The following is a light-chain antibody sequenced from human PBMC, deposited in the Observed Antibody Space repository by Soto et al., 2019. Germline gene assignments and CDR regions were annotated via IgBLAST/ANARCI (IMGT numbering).Light chain of an antibody. CDR3: NQAVQSPPWT. CDR1: QSLLHSNGYNY. Sequence: DIVMTQSPLSLPVTPGEPASISCRSSQSLLHSNGYNYLDWYLQKPGQSPQLLIYLGSNRASGVPDRFRGSRSGTVFTLIISRVEAVDVGVSYCNQAVQSPPWTFGRGTKVESK. CDR2: LGS. V-gene: IGKV2-28*01. J-gene: IGKJ1*01.